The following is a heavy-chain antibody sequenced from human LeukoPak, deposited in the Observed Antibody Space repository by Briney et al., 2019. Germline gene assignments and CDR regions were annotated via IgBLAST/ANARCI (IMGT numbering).Heavy chain of an antibody. Sequence: PSETLSLTCTVSDYSISSGYYWGWIRQPPGKGLEWIGSIFRTGSTYYNPSLKNRVTLSVDTSKSQVSLRLTSVTAADAAVYYCVRDPAILTGLGDAFDLWGQGTRVTVSS. CDR1: DYSISSGYY. CDR3: VRDPAILTGLGDAFDL. CDR2: IFRTGST. V-gene: IGHV4-38-2*02. J-gene: IGHJ3*01. D-gene: IGHD3-9*01.